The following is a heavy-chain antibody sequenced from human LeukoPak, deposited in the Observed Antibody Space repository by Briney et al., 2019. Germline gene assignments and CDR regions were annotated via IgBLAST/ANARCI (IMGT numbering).Heavy chain of an antibody. CDR3: ARGYVEMATINLYSY. Sequence: SETLSLTCAVYRGSFSGYYWSWIRQPPGKGLEWNGEINHSGSTNYNPSLKSRVTISVDTSKNQFSLKLSSVTAADTAVYYCARGYVEMATINLYSYWGQGTLVTVSS. CDR2: INHSGST. CDR1: RGSFSGYY. V-gene: IGHV4-34*01. D-gene: IGHD5-24*01. J-gene: IGHJ4*02.